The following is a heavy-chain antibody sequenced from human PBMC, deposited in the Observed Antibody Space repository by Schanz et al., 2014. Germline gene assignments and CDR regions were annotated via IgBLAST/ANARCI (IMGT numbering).Heavy chain of an antibody. J-gene: IGHJ6*02. CDR2: ISGSGGGT. Sequence: EVQLLDSGGGLVQPGGSLRLSCAASGFTFSTYAMSWVRQVPGKGLEWGSGISGSGGGTYYADSVKGRFTISRDNAKNSLYQQVNSLRTEDTAVYYCAREERWGMAAAGARRDYYGMDVWGQGTTVTVSS. CDR3: AREERWGMAAAGARRDYYGMDV. V-gene: IGHV3-23*01. CDR1: GFTFSTYA. D-gene: IGHD6-13*01.